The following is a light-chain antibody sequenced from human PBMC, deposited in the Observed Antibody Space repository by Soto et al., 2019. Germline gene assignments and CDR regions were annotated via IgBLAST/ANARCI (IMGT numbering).Light chain of an antibody. CDR2: YDN. CDR1: NSNIGSNT. CDR3: AAWDDSLNGRV. V-gene: IGLV1-44*01. Sequence: QSVLTQPPSASGTPGQRFTISCSGSNSNIGSNTVNWYQQLPGTAPKLLIYYDNLRPSGVPDRISGSKSGTSASLAISGLQSDDEADYYCAAWDDSLNGRVFGTGTKLTVL. J-gene: IGLJ1*01.